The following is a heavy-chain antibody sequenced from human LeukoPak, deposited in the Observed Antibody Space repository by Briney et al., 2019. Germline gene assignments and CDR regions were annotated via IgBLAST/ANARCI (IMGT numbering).Heavy chain of an antibody. V-gene: IGHV3-74*01. CDR2: INNDGGST. J-gene: IGHJ5*02. D-gene: IGHD3-3*01. Sequence: GGSLRLSCAASGFTFSRYWMHWVRQAPGKGLVWVSRINNDGGSTAYADSVKGRFTISRDNAKNTLYLQMNSLRAEDTAVYYCARDSFVTISGGWNWFDPWGQGTLVTVSS. CDR1: GFTFSRYW. CDR3: ARDSFVTISGGWNWFDP.